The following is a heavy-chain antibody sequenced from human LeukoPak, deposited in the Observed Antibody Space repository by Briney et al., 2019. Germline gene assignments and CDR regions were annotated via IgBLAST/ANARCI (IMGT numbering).Heavy chain of an antibody. J-gene: IGHJ4*02. CDR3: ARRGSTWWLDY. V-gene: IGHV3-48*02. Sequence: GGSLRLSCAASGFTFSGYSMNWVRQAPGKGLEWVSYISSSSSTIYYADSVKGRFTISRDNAKSSLSLQMNSLRDEDTAIYYCARRGSTWWLDYWGQGTLVSVSS. CDR2: ISSSSSTI. CDR1: GFTFSGYS. D-gene: IGHD2-15*01.